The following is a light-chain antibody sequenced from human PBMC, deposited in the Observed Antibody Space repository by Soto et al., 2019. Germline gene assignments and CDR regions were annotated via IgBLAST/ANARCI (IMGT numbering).Light chain of an antibody. J-gene: IGLJ7*01. CDR2: IND. CDR1: ISNIGTNY. Sequence: QSVLTQPPSASGTPGQRVTISCSGSISNIGTNYVYWYQQFPGTAPKLLIYINDQRPSGVPARFSGSTSGTSASLAISGLQSDDEAHYYCATWDDSLNAAVFGGGTQLTVL. V-gene: IGLV1-44*01. CDR3: ATWDDSLNAAV.